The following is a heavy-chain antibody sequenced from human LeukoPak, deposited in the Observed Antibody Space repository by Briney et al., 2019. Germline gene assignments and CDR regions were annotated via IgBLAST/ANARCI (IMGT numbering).Heavy chain of an antibody. J-gene: IGHJ4*02. CDR2: IYPGDSDT. CDR1: GYSFTSYW. D-gene: IGHD2/OR15-2a*01. V-gene: IGHV5-51*01. Sequence: GESLKFSCKGSGYSFTSYWIGWVRQMPGKGLEFMGIIYPGDSDTRYSPSFQGQVTISVDKSINTAYLQWSSLKASDSAMYYCARAGYSNRWDGVDYWGQGTLVTVSS. CDR3: ARAGYSNRWDGVDY.